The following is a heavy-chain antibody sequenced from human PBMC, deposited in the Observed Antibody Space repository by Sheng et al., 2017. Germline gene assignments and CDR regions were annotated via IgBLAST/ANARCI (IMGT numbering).Heavy chain of an antibody. Sequence: QVQLQQWGAGLLKPSETLSLTCAVYGGSFSGYYWSWIRQPPGKGLEWIGEINHSGSTNYNPSLKSRVTISVDTSKNQFSLKLSSVTAADTAVYYCARGTGNITYFGVAKYYFDYWGRGNPGHRPPQ. V-gene: IGHV4-34*01. J-gene: IGHJ4*02. D-gene: IGHD3-3*01. CDR2: INHSGST. CDR1: GGSFSGYY. CDR3: ARGTGNITYFGVAKYYFDY.